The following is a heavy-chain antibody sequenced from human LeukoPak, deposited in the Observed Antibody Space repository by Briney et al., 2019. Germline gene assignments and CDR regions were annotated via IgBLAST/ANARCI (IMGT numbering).Heavy chain of an antibody. D-gene: IGHD6-19*01. CDR1: GFTFSSYA. V-gene: IGHV3-30*04. CDR2: ISYDGSNK. Sequence: GRSLRLSCAASGFTFSSYAIHWVRQAPGKGLEWVAVISYDGSNKYYADSVKGRFTISRDNSKNTLYLQMNSLRAEDTAVYYCARGDQWLVFGAFDIWGQGTMVTVSS. J-gene: IGHJ3*02. CDR3: ARGDQWLVFGAFDI.